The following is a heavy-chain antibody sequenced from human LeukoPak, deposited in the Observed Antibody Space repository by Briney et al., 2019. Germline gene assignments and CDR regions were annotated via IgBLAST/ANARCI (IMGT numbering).Heavy chain of an antibody. CDR1: GGSISSYY. J-gene: IGHJ4*02. CDR3: ASNPPRYCSGGSCPGY. CDR2: IYYSGST. Sequence: PSETLSLTCTVSGGSISSYYWSWIRQPPGKGLEWIGYIYYSGSTNYNPSLKSRVTISVDTSKNQFSLKLSSVTAADTAVYYCASNPPRYCSGGSCPGYWGQGTLVTVSS. V-gene: IGHV4-59*12. D-gene: IGHD2-15*01.